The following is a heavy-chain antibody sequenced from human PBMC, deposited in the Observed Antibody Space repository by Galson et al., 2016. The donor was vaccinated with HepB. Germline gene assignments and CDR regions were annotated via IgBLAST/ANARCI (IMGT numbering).Heavy chain of an antibody. CDR1: GFTFSSYP. CDR3: ASPLTGLAY. J-gene: IGHJ4*02. Sequence: SLRLSCAASGFTFSSYPMNWVRQAPGKGLEWVSDIYGSGSKTYADSVEGRFTISRDNSQNTVYLQMNSLRPEDTALYYCASPLTGLAYWGQGTPVAVSS. V-gene: IGHV3-66*02. CDR2: IYGSGSKT. D-gene: IGHD7-27*01.